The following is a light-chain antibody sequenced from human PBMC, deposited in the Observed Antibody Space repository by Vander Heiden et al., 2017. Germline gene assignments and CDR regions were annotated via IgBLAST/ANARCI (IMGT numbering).Light chain of an antibody. CDR1: SVPVSSSHY. V-gene: IGLV8-61*01. J-gene: IGLJ3*02. CDR3: VLYVGSGIWV. CDR2: NTN. Sequence: QTMVTQEPSFSVSPGGTVTLTCGLHSVPVSSSHYSGGYRQTPAQSPRILVNNTNTRSSGVPDRFSASILVDKAARTITGAQAEDEYAYYCVLYVGSGIWVFGGGTYLTVL.